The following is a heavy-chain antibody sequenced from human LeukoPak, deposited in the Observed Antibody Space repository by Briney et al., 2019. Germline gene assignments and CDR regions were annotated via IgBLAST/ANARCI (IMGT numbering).Heavy chain of an antibody. CDR3: ARDLGAMVVSAGFDY. CDR2: IRYDGTNE. J-gene: IGHJ4*02. V-gene: IGHV3-30*02. Sequence: GGSLRLSCAASGFTFSDYSIHWVRQAPGKGLEWMAFIRYDGTNEYYTDSVKGRFTISRDNSKNILYLQMNSLRAEDTALYFCARDLGAMVVSAGFDYWGQGTLVTVSS. CDR1: GFTFSDYS. D-gene: IGHD4-23*01.